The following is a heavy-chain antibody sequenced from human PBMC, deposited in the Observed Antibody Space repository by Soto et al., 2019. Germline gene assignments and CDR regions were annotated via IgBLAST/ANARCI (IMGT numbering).Heavy chain of an antibody. J-gene: IGHJ4*02. D-gene: IGHD1-1*01. CDR3: AKGAEMPTIPFDY. V-gene: IGHV3-23*01. Sequence: PGGSLSLSCEASGFTFNTCAMSWVRQAPGRGLEWVSRINKSGGSRYYSDSVRGRFTVSRDNSKNTLFLQINSLRDEDTAIYYCAKGAEMPTIPFDYWGQGALVTVSS. CDR1: GFTFNTCA. CDR2: INKSGGSR.